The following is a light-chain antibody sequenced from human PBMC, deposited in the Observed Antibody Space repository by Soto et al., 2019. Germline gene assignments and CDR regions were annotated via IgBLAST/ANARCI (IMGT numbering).Light chain of an antibody. Sequence: EIVLTQSPGTLSFSPWARATLSCRSSHSVVSSYLAWYQHKPGQAPRLLIYGTSNLATGIPDRFSGSGSATDFTLTIKRLEPEDFAVYSCQQYSNSPSRAFNCGPGNKGDIK. J-gene: IGKJ3*01. CDR2: GTS. V-gene: IGKV3-20*01. CDR3: QQYSNSPSRAFN. CDR1: HSVVSSY.